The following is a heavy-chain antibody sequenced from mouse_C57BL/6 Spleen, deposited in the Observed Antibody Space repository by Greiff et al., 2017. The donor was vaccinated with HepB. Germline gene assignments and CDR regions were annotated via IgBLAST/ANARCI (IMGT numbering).Heavy chain of an antibody. Sequence: DVKLQESGGGLVQPKGSLKLSCAASGFSFNTYAMNWVRQAPGKGLEWVARIRSKSNNYATYYADSVKDRFTISRDDSESMLYLQMNNLKTEDTAMYYCVRQKVGYAMDYWGQGTSVTVSS. CDR1: GFSFNTYA. D-gene: IGHD1-3*01. CDR3: VRQKVGYAMDY. J-gene: IGHJ4*01. V-gene: IGHV10-1*01. CDR2: IRSKSNNYAT.